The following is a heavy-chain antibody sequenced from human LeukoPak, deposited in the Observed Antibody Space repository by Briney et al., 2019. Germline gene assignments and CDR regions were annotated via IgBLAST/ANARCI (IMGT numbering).Heavy chain of an antibody. D-gene: IGHD6-13*01. Sequence: GASVKVSCKASGYTFTSYYMHWVRQAPGQGLEWMGWVSPYNGDTNYAQKLQGRVTMTTDTSTSAAYMELRSLRSDDTAVYYCVRNRKVNSSSPDYYFEYWGQGTLVTVSS. CDR2: VSPYNGDT. V-gene: IGHV1-18*04. CDR3: VRNRKVNSSSPDYYFEY. CDR1: GYTFTSYY. J-gene: IGHJ4*02.